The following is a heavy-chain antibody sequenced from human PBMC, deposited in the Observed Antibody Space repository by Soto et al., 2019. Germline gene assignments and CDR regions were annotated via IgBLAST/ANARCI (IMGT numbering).Heavy chain of an antibody. CDR1: GGSFSGYY. Sequence: SETLSLTCAVYGGSFSGYYWSWIRQPPGKGLEWIGEINHSGSTNYNPSLKSRVTISVDTSKNQFSLKLSSVTAADTAVYYCAREGSGSYFSSPNFDYWGQGTLVTVSS. CDR2: INHSGST. V-gene: IGHV4-34*01. J-gene: IGHJ4*02. D-gene: IGHD1-26*01. CDR3: AREGSGSYFSSPNFDY.